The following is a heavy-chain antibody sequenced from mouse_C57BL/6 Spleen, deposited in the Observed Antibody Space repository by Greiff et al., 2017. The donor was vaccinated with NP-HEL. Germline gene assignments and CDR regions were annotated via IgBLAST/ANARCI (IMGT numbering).Heavy chain of an antibody. Sequence: EVKLMESGGGLVKPGGSLKLSCAASRFTFSDYGMHWVRQAPEKGLEWVAYISSGSSTFYYADTVKGRFTLSRDNAKNTLFLQMTSLRSEDTAMYYCAREGGSSLYAMDYWGQGTSVTVSS. CDR1: RFTFSDYG. J-gene: IGHJ4*01. V-gene: IGHV5-17*01. CDR2: ISSGSSTF. D-gene: IGHD1-1*01. CDR3: AREGGSSLYAMDY.